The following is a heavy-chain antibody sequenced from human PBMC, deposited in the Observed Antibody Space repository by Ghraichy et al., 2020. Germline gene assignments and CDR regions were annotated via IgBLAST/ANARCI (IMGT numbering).Heavy chain of an antibody. Sequence: GGSLRLSCAASGFTFDDYAMHWVRQAPGKGLEWVSGISRNSDKIGYADSVKGRFTISKDNAKNSLYLGMNSLRAEDTALYYCTKDRDYESSGFYDYWGQGTLATASS. D-gene: IGHD3-22*01. J-gene: IGHJ4*02. CDR1: GFTFDDYA. V-gene: IGHV3-9*01. CDR3: TKDRDYESSGFYDY. CDR2: ISRNSDKI.